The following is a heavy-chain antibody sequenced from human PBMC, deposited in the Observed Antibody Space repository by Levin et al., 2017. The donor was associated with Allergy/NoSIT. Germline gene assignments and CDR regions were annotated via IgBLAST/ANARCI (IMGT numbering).Heavy chain of an antibody. CDR2: IWYDGSNK. CDR3: ARVGVGWSLYYYYYMDV. J-gene: IGHJ6*03. D-gene: IGHD2-2*03. Sequence: PGGSLRLSCAASGFTFSSYGMHWVRQAPGKGLEWVAVIWYDGSNKYYADSVKGRFTISRDNSKNTLYLQMNSLRAEDTAVYYCARVGVGWSLYYYYYMDVWGKGTTVTVSS. V-gene: IGHV3-33*01. CDR1: GFTFSSYG.